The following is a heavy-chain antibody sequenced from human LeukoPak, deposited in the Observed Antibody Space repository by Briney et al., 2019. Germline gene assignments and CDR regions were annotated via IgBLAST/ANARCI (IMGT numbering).Heavy chain of an antibody. D-gene: IGHD3-3*01. CDR1: GGSISSYY. CDR3: ARGGPYYDFWSGPQRHYYYYMDV. Sequence: SETLSPTCTVSGGSISSYYWSWIRQPPGKGLEWIGEINHSGSTNYNPSLKSRVTISVDTSKNQFSLKLSSVTAADTAVYYCARGGPYYDFWSGPQRHYYYYMDVWGKGTTVTVSS. CDR2: INHSGST. V-gene: IGHV4-34*01. J-gene: IGHJ6*03.